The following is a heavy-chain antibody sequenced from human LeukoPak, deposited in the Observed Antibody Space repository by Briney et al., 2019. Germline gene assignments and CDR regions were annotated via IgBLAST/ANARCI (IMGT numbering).Heavy chain of an antibody. V-gene: IGHV3-53*01. Sequence: GGSLRLSCAASGFTVSDNNMIWVRQAPGKGLEWVSTLHRDGSVRYADSVNGRFTISRDDSKNTLYLQMNSLRAEDTAVYYCAKVLSAGIAVLNYFDYWGQGTLVTVSS. CDR3: AKVLSAGIAVLNYFDY. D-gene: IGHD6-19*01. J-gene: IGHJ4*02. CDR1: GFTVSDNN. CDR2: LHRDGSV.